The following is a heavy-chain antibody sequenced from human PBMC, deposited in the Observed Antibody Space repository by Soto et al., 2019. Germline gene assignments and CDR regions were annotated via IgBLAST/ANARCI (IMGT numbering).Heavy chain of an antibody. Sequence: QLQLQESGPGLVKPSETLSLTCTVSGGSISSSSYYWGWIRQPPGKGLEWIGSIYYSGSTYYNPSLKSRVTISVDTSKNQFSLKLSSVTAADTAVYYCARHDYGDYGLLGNWGQGTLVTVSS. CDR3: ARHDYGDYGLLGN. V-gene: IGHV4-39*01. J-gene: IGHJ4*02. CDR2: IYYSGST. CDR1: GGSISSSSYY. D-gene: IGHD4-17*01.